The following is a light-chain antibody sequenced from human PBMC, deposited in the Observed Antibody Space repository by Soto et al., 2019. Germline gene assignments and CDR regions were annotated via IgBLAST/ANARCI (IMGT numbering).Light chain of an antibody. J-gene: IGKJ4*01. Sequence: EIVMTQSPATLSVSPGERATLSCRASQSVSSNLAWYQQKPAQAPRLLIYGASARATGIPARFSGSGSGTKFTLTLSGTQSDDFALLYCRQYNNWPPLTFGGGTKVEIK. CDR2: GAS. CDR1: QSVSSN. CDR3: RQYNNWPPLT. V-gene: IGKV3-15*01.